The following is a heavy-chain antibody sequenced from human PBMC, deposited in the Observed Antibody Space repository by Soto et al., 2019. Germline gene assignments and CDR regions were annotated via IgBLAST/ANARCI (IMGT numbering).Heavy chain of an antibody. CDR1: GFTFSSYA. Sequence: GGSLRLSCSASGFTFSSYAMHWVRQAPGKGLEYVSAISSNGGSTYYADSVKGRFTISRDNSKNTLYLQMNSLRAEDTAVYYCAKHSSSWYYYYYGIDVWGQGTTVTAP. J-gene: IGHJ6*02. D-gene: IGHD6-13*01. CDR2: ISSNGGST. V-gene: IGHV3-64*04. CDR3: AKHSSSWYYYYYGIDV.